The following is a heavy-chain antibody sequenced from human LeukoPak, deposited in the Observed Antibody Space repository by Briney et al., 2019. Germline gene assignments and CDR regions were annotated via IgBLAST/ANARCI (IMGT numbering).Heavy chain of an antibody. CDR2: INHSGST. J-gene: IGHJ4*02. Sequence: SETLSLTCAVYGGSFSGYYWSWIRQPPGKGLEWIGEINHSGSTNYNPSLKSRVTISVDTSKNQFSLKLSSVTAADTAVYYCTHSGSYWGPPEGWGQGTLVTVSS. CDR1: GGSFSGYY. D-gene: IGHD1-26*01. CDR3: THSGSYWGPPEG. V-gene: IGHV4-34*03.